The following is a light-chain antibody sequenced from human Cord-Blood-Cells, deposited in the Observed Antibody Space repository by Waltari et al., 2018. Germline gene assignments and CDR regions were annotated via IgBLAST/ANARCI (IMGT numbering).Light chain of an antibody. CDR3: QAWDSSTDNVV. Sequence: SYELTQPHSVSVSPGQTASITCSGDKLGDKYACWYQQKPGQSPVLVIYQDSKRPSGIPERFSGSNSGNTATLTISGTQAMDEADYYCQAWDSSTDNVVFGGGTKLTVL. J-gene: IGLJ2*01. V-gene: IGLV3-1*01. CDR2: QDS. CDR1: KLGDKY.